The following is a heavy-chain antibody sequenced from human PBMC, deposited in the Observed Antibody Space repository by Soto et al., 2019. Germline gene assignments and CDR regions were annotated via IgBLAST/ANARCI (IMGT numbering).Heavy chain of an antibody. J-gene: IGHJ4*02. CDR2: IYYSGST. D-gene: IGHD3-10*01. CDR3: ARDGGSGSYYNGLDY. V-gene: IGHV4-59*01. CDR1: GGSISSYY. Sequence: SETLSLTCTVSGGSISSYYWSWIRQPPGKGLEWIGYIYYSGSTNYNPSLKSRVTISVDTSKNQFSLKLSSVTAADTVVYYCARDGGSGSYYNGLDYWGQGTLVTVSS.